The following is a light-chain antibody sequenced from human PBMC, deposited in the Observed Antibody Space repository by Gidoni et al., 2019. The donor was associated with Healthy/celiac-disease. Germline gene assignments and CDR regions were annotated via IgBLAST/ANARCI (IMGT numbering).Light chain of an antibody. J-gene: IGKJ1*01. CDR2: WAS. CDR1: QSVLYSSNNKNY. V-gene: IGKV4-1*01. Sequence: DIVMTQSPASLAVSLGERATINCKSSQSVLYSSNNKNYLAWYQQKPGQPPKLLICWASTRESGVPDRFSGSGSGTDFTLTISSLQAEDVAVYYCQQYYSTPWTFGQGTKVEIK. CDR3: QQYYSTPWT.